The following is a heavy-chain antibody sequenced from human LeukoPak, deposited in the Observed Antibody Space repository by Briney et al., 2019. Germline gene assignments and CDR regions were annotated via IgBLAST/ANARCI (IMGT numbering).Heavy chain of an antibody. J-gene: IGHJ5*02. Sequence: ASVKVSCKASGYTFTGYYMHWVRQAPGQGLEWMGRINPNSGGTNYAQKFQGRVTMTRDTANSTDYMELSRLRYDDTAVYYCAREGDYEFCSGYSTGQQWLAHNWFDPWGQGTLVTVSS. CDR2: INPNSGGT. CDR1: GYTFTGYY. D-gene: IGHD3-3*01. V-gene: IGHV1-2*06. CDR3: AREGDYEFCSGYSTGQQWLAHNWFDP.